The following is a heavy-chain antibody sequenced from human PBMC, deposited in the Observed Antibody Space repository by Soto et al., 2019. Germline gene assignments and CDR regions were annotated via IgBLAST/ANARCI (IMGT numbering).Heavy chain of an antibody. J-gene: IGHJ5*02. CDR1: GFTFSSYG. Sequence: GGSLRLSCAASGFTFSSYGMHWVRQAPGKGLEWVAVIWYDGSNKYYADSVKGRFTISRDNSKNTLYLQMNSLRAEDTAVYYCARPFYGGNLNWFDPWGQGTLVTVS. CDR3: ARPFYGGNLNWFDP. CDR2: IWYDGSNK. V-gene: IGHV3-33*01. D-gene: IGHD4-17*01.